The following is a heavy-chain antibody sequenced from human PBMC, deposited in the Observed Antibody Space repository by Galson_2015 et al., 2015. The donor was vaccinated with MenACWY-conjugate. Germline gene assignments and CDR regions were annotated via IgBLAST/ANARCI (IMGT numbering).Heavy chain of an antibody. CDR3: AKLVEQQLVYYYYGMDV. V-gene: IGHV3-23*01. Sequence: SLRLSCAASGFTFSTYAMSWVRQAPGKGLEWVSAISGSGGSTYYADSVKGRFTISRDKSKTTLHLQMKSLRAEDTAVYYCAKLVEQQLVYYYYGMDVWGQGTMVTVSS. CDR2: ISGSGGST. J-gene: IGHJ6*02. CDR1: GFTFSTYA. D-gene: IGHD6-13*01.